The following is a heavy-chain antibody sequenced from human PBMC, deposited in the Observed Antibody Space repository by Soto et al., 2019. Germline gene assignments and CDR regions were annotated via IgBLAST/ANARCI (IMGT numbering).Heavy chain of an antibody. J-gene: IGHJ4*02. CDR1: GGSFSGYY. Sequence: SETLSLTCAVYGGSFSGYYWSWIRQPPGKGLEWIGEINHSGSTNYNPSLKSRVTISVDTSKNQFSLKLSSVTTADTAVYYCAHGIGYCSGGSCTGYWGQGTLVTVSS. V-gene: IGHV4-34*01. CDR3: AHGIGYCSGGSCTGY. CDR2: INHSGST. D-gene: IGHD2-15*01.